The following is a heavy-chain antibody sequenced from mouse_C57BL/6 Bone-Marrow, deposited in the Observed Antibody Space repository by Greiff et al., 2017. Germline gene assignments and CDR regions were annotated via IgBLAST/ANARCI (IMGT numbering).Heavy chain of an antibody. CDR1: GYTFTDYE. CDR2: IDPETGGT. CDR3: TLRQLRLPFAY. D-gene: IGHD3-2*02. J-gene: IGHJ3*01. Sequence: VKLQQSGAELVRPGASVTLSCKASGYTFTDYEMHWVKQTPVHGLEWIGAIDPETGGTAYNQKFKGKAILTADKSSSTAYMELRSLTSEDSAVYYCTLRQLRLPFAYWGQGTLVTVSA. V-gene: IGHV1-15*01.